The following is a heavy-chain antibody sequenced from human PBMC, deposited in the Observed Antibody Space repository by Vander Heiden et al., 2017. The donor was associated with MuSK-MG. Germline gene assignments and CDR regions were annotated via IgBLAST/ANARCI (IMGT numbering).Heavy chain of an antibody. J-gene: IGHJ5*02. CDR1: GFSFNSYW. D-gene: IGHD2-15*01. V-gene: IGHV5-51*01. CDR2: VYPGDSDA. Sequence: EVQLVQSEAEVKKSGESLKISCQGSGFSFNSYWIGWVRQMPGKGLGWMGIVYPGDSDARYSPSFQDQVTISTDKSIGAAYLQWSRLKASDTAMYYCARQAYCSGGSCGFDLWGQGTLVTVSS. CDR3: ARQAYCSGGSCGFDL.